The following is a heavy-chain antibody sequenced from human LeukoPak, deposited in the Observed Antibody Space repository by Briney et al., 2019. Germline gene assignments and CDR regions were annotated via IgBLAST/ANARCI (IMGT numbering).Heavy chain of an antibody. CDR3: ARSERIIMILGGAFDV. J-gene: IGHJ3*01. Sequence: SETLSLTCTVCWDYSKSYYLSWIRQPPGKGLEWIGYIYYSGSTNYNPSLKSRVTISVDTSKNQFSLKLSSVTAADTAVYFCARSERIIMILGGAFDVWGQGTMVTVSS. V-gene: IGHV4-59*08. CDR2: IYYSGST. D-gene: IGHD3-22*01. CDR1: WDYSKSYY.